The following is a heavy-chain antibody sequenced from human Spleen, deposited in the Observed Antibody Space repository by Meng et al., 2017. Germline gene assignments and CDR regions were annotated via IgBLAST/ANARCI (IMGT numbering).Heavy chain of an antibody. Sequence: VERQETSPGLVEPSGDLSLACAVSGCSSSSSNGWSWVRQPPGKVLERIGEIYHSGNTNYTPSLESRATIYVDTSQNNLSLKLSSVTAAASAVYFCARGPTTMALDFDYWFQVTLVTVSS. CDR2: IYHSGNT. CDR1: GCSSSSSNG. V-gene: IGHV4-4*02. CDR3: ARGPTTMALDFDY. D-gene: IGHD4-11*01. J-gene: IGHJ4*02.